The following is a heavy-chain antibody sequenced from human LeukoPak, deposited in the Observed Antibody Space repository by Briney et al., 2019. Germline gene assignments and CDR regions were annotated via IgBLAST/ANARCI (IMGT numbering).Heavy chain of an antibody. CDR3: ARGYYYDSSGYYSQTGYYYYMDV. CDR2: FDPEDGET. Sequence: ASVKVSCKVSGYTLTELSMHWVRQAPGEGLEWMGGFDPEDGETIYAQKFQGRVTITADKSTSTAYMELSSLRFEDTAVYYCARGYYYDSSGYYSQTGYYYYMDVWGKGTTVTVSS. V-gene: IGHV1-24*01. J-gene: IGHJ6*03. D-gene: IGHD3-22*01. CDR1: GYTLTELS.